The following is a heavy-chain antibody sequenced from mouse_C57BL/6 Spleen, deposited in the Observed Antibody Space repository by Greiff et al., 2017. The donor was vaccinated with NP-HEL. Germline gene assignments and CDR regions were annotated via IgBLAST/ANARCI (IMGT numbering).Heavy chain of an antibody. V-gene: IGHV5-9*01. Sequence: EVKVEESGGGLVKPGGSLKLSCAASGFTFSSYTMSWVRQTPEKRLEWVATISGGGGNTYYPDSVKGRFTISRDNAKNTLYLQMSSLRSEDTALYYCATPFYDYAHYYAMDYWGQGTSVTVSS. CDR1: GFTFSSYT. D-gene: IGHD2-4*01. CDR3: ATPFYDYAHYYAMDY. CDR2: ISGGGGNT. J-gene: IGHJ4*01.